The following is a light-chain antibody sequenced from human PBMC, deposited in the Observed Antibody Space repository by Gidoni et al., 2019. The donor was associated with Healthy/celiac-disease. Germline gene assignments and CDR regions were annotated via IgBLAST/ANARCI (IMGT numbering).Light chain of an antibody. CDR3: QKYNSAPRT. Sequence: DLQMTPSPSSLSASVGDRVPITCRASQGISTSLAWYQQKPGKVPKLLIYAASTLQSGVPSRFRGSGAGTDFTITISSRQPEDGATYYCQKYNSAPRTFGPGTRVDIK. CDR2: AAS. J-gene: IGKJ3*01. V-gene: IGKV1-27*01. CDR1: QGISTS.